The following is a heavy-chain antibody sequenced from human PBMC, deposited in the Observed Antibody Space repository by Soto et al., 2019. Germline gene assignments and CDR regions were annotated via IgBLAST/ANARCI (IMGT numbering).Heavy chain of an antibody. CDR3: AREVGHNRFTY. V-gene: IGHV1-8*01. J-gene: IGHJ4*02. D-gene: IGHD1-26*01. Sequence: QMQLVQSGADVKKPGASVKVCCKASGYTFTSYDINWVRQATGQGLEWMGWMNSNSGNTGYAQKLQGRVTMTRNTSISRAYMELSSLGSEDTAVYYCAREVGHNRFTYWGQRNLVTVYS. CDR1: GYTFTSYD. CDR2: MNSNSGNT.